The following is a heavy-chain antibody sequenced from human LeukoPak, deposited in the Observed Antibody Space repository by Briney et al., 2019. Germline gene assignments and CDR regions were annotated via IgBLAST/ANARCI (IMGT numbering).Heavy chain of an antibody. CDR3: ARDLGGYGSGSYYMDV. CDR2: INPSGGST. CDR1: GYTFTSYY. Sequence: ASVKVSCKASGYTFTSYYMHWVRRAPGQGLEWMGIINPSGGSTSYAQKFQGRVTMTRDTSTSTVYMELSSLRSEDTAVYYCARDLGGYGSGSYYMDVWGKGTTVTVSS. D-gene: IGHD3-10*01. J-gene: IGHJ6*03. V-gene: IGHV1-46*01.